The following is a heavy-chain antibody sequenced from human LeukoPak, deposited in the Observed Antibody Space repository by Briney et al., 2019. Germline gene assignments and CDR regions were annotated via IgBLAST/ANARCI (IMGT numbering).Heavy chain of an antibody. CDR3: ARRSDYYGSRSYTFLLDS. D-gene: IGHD3-10*01. CDR2: IYYSGST. V-gene: IGHV4-30-4*01. CDR1: GGSISSSDYY. J-gene: IGHJ4*02. Sequence: SETLSLTCTVSGGSISSSDYYWIWIRQPPGKGLEWIGYIYYSGSTYYNPFLKSRVTISIDTSKNQFSLKLSSVTAADTAVYYCARRSDYYGSRSYTFLLDSWARGNVVTVSS.